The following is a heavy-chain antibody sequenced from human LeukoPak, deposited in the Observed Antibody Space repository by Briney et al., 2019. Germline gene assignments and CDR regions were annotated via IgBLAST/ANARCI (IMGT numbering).Heavy chain of an antibody. V-gene: IGHV4-59*01. CDR1: GVSISSSY. D-gene: IGHD6-6*01. CDR3: ARDSSLDY. CDR2: IHYRGNT. Sequence: SETLSLTCTVSGVSISSSYWSWIRQPSGKGLEWIGYIHYRGNTNYNPSLKSRVTISVDTSKNQFSLRLSSVTAADTAIYYCARDSSLDYWGQGTLVTVSS. J-gene: IGHJ4*02.